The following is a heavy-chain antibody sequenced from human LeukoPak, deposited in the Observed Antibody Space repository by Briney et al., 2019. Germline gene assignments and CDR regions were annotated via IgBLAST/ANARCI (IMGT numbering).Heavy chain of an antibody. V-gene: IGHV4-34*01. J-gene: IGHJ5*02. D-gene: IGHD1-14*01. Sequence: PSETLSLTCAVYGGSLSGYQWSWIRQPPGRGLEWIGEINYSGGTNYNPSLKTRVTISVDTSKNQFSLKLSSVTAADTAVYYCAREPSPLVYGWFDPWGQGTLVTVSS. CDR2: INYSGGT. CDR1: GGSLSGYQ. CDR3: AREPSPLVYGWFDP.